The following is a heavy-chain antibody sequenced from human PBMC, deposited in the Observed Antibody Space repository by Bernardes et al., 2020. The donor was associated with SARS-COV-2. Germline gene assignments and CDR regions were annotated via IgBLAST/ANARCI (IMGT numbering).Heavy chain of an antibody. V-gene: IGHV4-59*01. D-gene: IGHD3-3*01. CDR1: GGSIRSYY. CDR2: VYSGST. J-gene: IGHJ5*02. Sequence: SETLSLTCTVSGGSIRSYYWSWVRQPPGQGLEWIGSVYSGSTNYNPSLTSRVTISVDTSKNQFSLKMTSVTAADTAVYFCARGRGFWTKAECQWFDPWGHGTLVTVSS. CDR3: ARGRGFWTKAECQWFDP.